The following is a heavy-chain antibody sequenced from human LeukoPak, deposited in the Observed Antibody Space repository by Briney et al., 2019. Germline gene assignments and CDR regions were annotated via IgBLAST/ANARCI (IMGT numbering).Heavy chain of an antibody. J-gene: IGHJ6*02. CDR2: MNPNSGNT. CDR3: ARGRVDTAMSTDYRMDV. Sequence: GASVKVSCKASGYTFTSYDINRVRQATGQGLEWMGWMNPNSGNTGYAQKVQGRVTMTRNTSISTAYMELSSLRSEDTAVYYCARGRVDTAMSTDYRMDVWGQGTTVTVSS. D-gene: IGHD5-18*01. V-gene: IGHV1-8*01. CDR1: GYTFTSYD.